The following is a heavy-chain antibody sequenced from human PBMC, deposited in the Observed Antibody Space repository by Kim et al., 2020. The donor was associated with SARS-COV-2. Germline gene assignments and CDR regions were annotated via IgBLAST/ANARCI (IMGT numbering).Heavy chain of an antibody. CDR3: ARVIPGTNTDY. V-gene: IGHV3-7*01. CDR2: K. D-gene: IGHD1-1*01. J-gene: IGHJ4*02. Sequence: KYYGDSVKDRFTISRDNAKNALYLQMNSLRAEDTAVYYCARVIPGTNTDYWGQGTLVTVSS.